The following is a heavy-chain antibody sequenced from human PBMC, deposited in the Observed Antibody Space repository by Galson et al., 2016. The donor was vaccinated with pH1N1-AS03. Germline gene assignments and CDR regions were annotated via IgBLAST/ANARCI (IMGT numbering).Heavy chain of an antibody. Sequence: SLRLSCAASGFTFGDYYMSWIRQAPGKGLEWISCITSSGGSGSTIYYDDSVKGRFTISRDNAKNSLYLQMNSLRADDTAVYFCARGWYDIWTGYLADPFDYWGQGALLTVSS. D-gene: IGHD3-9*01. V-gene: IGHV3-11*01. CDR3: ARGWYDIWTGYLADPFDY. CDR1: GFTFGDYY. J-gene: IGHJ4*02. CDR2: ITSSGGSGSTI.